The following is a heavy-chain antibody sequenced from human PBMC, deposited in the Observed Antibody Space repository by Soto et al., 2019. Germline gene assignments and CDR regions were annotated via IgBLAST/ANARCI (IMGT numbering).Heavy chain of an antibody. CDR2: ISYDGSNK. J-gene: IGHJ6*02. V-gene: IGHV3-30*18. D-gene: IGHD3-22*01. CDR1: GFTFSSYG. CDR3: AKDRDSSGYYEYYDYYYGMDV. Sequence: QVQLVESGGGVVQPGRSLRLSCEASGFTFSSYGMHWVRQAPGKGLEWVAVISYDGSNKYYADSVKGRFTISRDNSKNTLYQQMNSLSAEDTAVYYCAKDRDSSGYYEYYDYYYGMDVWGQGTTVTVSS.